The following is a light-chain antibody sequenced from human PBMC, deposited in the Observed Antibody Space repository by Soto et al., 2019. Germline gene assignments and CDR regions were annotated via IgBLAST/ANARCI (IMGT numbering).Light chain of an antibody. CDR2: GGS. J-gene: IGKJ1*01. Sequence: DIQMSQSPSSLSASLGERVTITCRASQNIHSFLNWYQQKPGKAPQVLIYGGSALQSGVPSRSSGSGSGTDFTLTISRLEPEDFAVYYCQQYGSSGTFGQGTK. V-gene: IGKV1-39*01. CDR1: QNIHSF. CDR3: QQYGSSGT.